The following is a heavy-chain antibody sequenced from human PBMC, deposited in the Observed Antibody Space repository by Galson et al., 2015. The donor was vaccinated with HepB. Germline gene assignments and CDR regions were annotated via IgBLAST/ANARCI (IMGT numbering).Heavy chain of an antibody. J-gene: IGHJ3*02. V-gene: IGHV1-2*02. Sequence: SVKVSCKASGYTFTGYYMHWVRQAPGQGLEWMGWINPNSGGTNYAQKFQGRVTMTRDTSISTAYMELSRLRSDDTAVYYCARAREGRIQLWLGAFDIWGQGTMVTVSS. CDR2: INPNSGGT. CDR3: ARAREGRIQLWLGAFDI. D-gene: IGHD5-18*01. CDR1: GYTFTGYY.